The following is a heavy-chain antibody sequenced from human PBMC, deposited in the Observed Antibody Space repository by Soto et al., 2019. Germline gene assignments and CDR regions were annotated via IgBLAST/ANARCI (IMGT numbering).Heavy chain of an antibody. CDR1: GDSVTSGNYY. D-gene: IGHD6-13*01. J-gene: IGHJ4*02. CDR3: ARAGIAAAGTDFPSFPGLVPFDY. CDR2: IYYSGNT. Sequence: SETLSLTCTVSGDSVTSGNYYWSWIRQPPGKGLEWIGYIYYSGNTNYNPSLKSRVTISVDKSKNQFSLKLSSVTAADTAVYYCARAGIAAAGTDFPSFPGLVPFDYWGQGTLVTVSS. V-gene: IGHV4-61*01.